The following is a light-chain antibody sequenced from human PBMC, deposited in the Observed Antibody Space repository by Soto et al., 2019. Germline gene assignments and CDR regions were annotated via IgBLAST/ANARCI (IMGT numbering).Light chain of an antibody. J-gene: IGKJ5*01. CDR1: QSISDT. V-gene: IGKV3-15*01. Sequence: DIVMTQSPYTLSASPGGRAPLSCRARQSISDTLAWYPQQPGQAPRLLIHGASTRATGFPARFSGSGSGTDFTLTISRLEPEDFAKYYCQHYDSLPITFGQGTRLEIK. CDR3: QHYDSLPIT. CDR2: GAS.